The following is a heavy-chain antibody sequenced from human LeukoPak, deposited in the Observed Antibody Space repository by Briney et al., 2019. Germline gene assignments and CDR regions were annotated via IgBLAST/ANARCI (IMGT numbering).Heavy chain of an antibody. Sequence: PGGSLRLSCAASGFTFSNYNMNWVRQAPGKGLEWVSYISSSGSTIFYADSVKGRFTVSRDNAKNSLYLQMNSLRAEDTAVYYCARNIVGATLGAFDIWGQGTMVTVSS. J-gene: IGHJ3*02. D-gene: IGHD1-26*01. CDR1: GFTFSNYN. V-gene: IGHV3-48*04. CDR3: ARNIVGATLGAFDI. CDR2: ISSSGSTI.